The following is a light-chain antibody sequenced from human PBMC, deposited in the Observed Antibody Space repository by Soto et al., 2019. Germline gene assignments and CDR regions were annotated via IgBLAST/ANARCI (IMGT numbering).Light chain of an antibody. J-gene: IGKJ2*01. CDR1: QTISTY. Sequence: DIQMTQSPSALSASVGDRVTITCRASQTISTYLNWYQQKPGKASKLLIYAASTFQSGVPSRFSGSGSGTDFTLTISSLQPEDFATYYCQQSLGIPYTFGQGTRLEIK. CDR2: AAS. CDR3: QQSLGIPYT. V-gene: IGKV1-39*01.